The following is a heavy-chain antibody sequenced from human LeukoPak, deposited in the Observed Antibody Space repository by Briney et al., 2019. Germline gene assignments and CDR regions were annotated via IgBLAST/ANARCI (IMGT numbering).Heavy chain of an antibody. V-gene: IGHV3-66*02. Sequence: PGGSLRLSCVASGFTLSTYWMSWVRQAPGKGLEWVSVIYSGGTTYYADSVKGRFTISRDNSKNTLYLQMNSLRAEDTAVYYCARERTGIVGESGYWGQGTLVTVSS. CDR3: ARERTGIVGESGY. CDR1: GFTLSTYW. D-gene: IGHD1-26*01. J-gene: IGHJ4*02. CDR2: IYSGGTT.